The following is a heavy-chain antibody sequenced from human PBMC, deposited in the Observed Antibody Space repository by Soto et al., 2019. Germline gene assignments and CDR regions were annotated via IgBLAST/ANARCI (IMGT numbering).Heavy chain of an antibody. J-gene: IGHJ5*02. V-gene: IGHV3-33*01. D-gene: IGHD5-12*01. CDR1: GFTVNTFG. CDR3: ARDEAPSERGFSGFDH. Sequence: QVQLEESGGGAVQPGTSLRLSCAASGFTVNTFGMHWVRQAPGKGLEWVAVIWYDGSNTYYAESVKGRFNISRDKSKNMLYLQMSSLRAEDTAVYYCARDEAPSERGFSGFDHWGQGTLVTVSS. CDR2: IWYDGSNT.